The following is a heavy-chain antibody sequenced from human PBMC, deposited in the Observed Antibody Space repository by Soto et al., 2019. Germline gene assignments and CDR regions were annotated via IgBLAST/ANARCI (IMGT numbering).Heavy chain of an antibody. CDR3: ARGKGSGYYYAAGY. J-gene: IGHJ4*02. CDR1: GFTVSSNY. D-gene: IGHD3-22*01. V-gene: IGHV3-53*02. Sequence: EVQLVETGGGLIQPGGSLRLSCAASGFTVSSNYMSWVRQAPGKGLEWVSVIYSGGSTYYADSVKGRFTISRDNSKNTLYLQMNSLRAEDTAVYYCARGKGSGYYYAAGYWGQGTLVTVSS. CDR2: IYSGGST.